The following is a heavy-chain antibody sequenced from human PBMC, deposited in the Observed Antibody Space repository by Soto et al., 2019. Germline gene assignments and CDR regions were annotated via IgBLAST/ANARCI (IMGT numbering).Heavy chain of an antibody. D-gene: IGHD5-12*01. V-gene: IGHV4-34*02. J-gene: IGHJ5*02. CDR3: ARTDIVTTNCFDP. CDR1: GESFIGYY. Sequence: VHLQQWGAGLLKPSETLSLTCAVYGESFIGYYWTWIRQPPGKGLEWIGEINHRGSANYNPSLKSRVTISVDTSNNQFSLKLSSVTAAATSVYYCARTDIVTTNCFDPWGQGTLVTVSS. CDR2: INHRGSA.